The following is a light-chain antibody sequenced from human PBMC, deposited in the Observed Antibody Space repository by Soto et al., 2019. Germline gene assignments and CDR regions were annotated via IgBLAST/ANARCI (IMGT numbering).Light chain of an antibody. CDR3: QQRHMWPIT. J-gene: IGKJ5*01. Sequence: EIVLTQSPATLSVSPGERATLSCRASQSVSSNLAWYQQKPGQAPRLVTYGASTRATGIPARFTGSGSGTEFTLTISSLEPEDSAVYYCQQRHMWPITFGQGTRLEIK. CDR1: QSVSSN. CDR2: GAS. V-gene: IGKV3-11*01.